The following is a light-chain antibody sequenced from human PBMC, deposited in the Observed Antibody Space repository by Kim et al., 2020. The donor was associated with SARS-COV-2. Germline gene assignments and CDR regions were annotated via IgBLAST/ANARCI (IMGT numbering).Light chain of an antibody. Sequence: APRKTARITCWRNNVGSKSVHWHQQKPGQAPVLVIYYDSDRPSGIPERFSGSNSGNAATLTISRVEAGDEADYYCQVWDSSSDHRVFGGGTQLTVL. CDR2: YDS. CDR3: QVWDSSSDHRV. CDR1: NVGSKS. V-gene: IGLV3-21*04. J-gene: IGLJ3*02.